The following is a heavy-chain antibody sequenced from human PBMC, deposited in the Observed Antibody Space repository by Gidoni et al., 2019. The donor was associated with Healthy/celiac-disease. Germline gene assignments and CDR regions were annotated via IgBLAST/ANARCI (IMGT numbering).Heavy chain of an antibody. CDR2: INHSGNT. J-gene: IGHJ6*04. CDR3: AVNRVTVRVSYCCGGSDD. D-gene: IGHD1-26*01. V-gene: IGHV4-34*01. Sequence: QVQLQQWGAGRSKPPQTLSLTCAVYGRSVSGYYWSWVRQPPGKGLEWTGEINHSGNTNYNPSLHRRSTIAVHTSKNQCSRRPRSAAAEGTAVYYWAVNRVTVRVSYCCGGSDDWGKGTMVTVSS. CDR1: GRSVSGYY.